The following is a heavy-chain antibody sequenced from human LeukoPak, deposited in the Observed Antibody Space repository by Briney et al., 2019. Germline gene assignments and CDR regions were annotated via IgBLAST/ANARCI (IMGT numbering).Heavy chain of an antibody. CDR1: GFTFTTYW. D-gene: IGHD3-16*01. CDR3: AKRSLWATGDFDY. V-gene: IGHV3-7*03. CDR2: IKQDGSEK. Sequence: GGSLRLSCTASGFTFTTYWMAWVRQTPGKGLEWVANIKQDGSEKYYAESVRGRFTISRDNAKNSLYLQMNSLRAEDTAVYYCAKRSLWATGDFDYWGQGTLVTVSS. J-gene: IGHJ4*02.